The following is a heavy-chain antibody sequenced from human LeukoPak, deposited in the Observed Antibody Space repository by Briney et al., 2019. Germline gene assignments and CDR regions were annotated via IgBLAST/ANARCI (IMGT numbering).Heavy chain of an antibody. CDR2: IYYSGST. V-gene: IGHV4-59*01. CDR3: ARMATGYYYGMDV. D-gene: IGHD5-24*01. CDR1: GGSINSYY. Sequence: SETLSLTCTVSGGSINSYYWSWIRQPPGKGLEWIGYIYYSGSTNYNPSLKSRVTISVDTSKNQFSLKLSSVTAADTAVYYCARMATGYYYGMDVWGQGTTVTVSS. J-gene: IGHJ6*02.